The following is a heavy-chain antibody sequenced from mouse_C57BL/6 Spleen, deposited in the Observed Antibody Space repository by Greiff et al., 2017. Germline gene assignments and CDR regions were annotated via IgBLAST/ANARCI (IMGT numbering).Heavy chain of an antibody. J-gene: IGHJ2*01. CDR2: INPSSGYT. D-gene: IGHD2-4*01. CDR3: ARYDYDGY. CDR1: GYTFTSYW. Sequence: QVQLKQSGAELAKPGASVKLSCKASGYTFTSYWMHWVKQRPGQGLEWIGYINPSSGYTKYNQKFKDKAKLTADKSSSTAYMQLSSLTYEDSAVYYCARYDYDGYWGQGTTLTVSS. V-gene: IGHV1-7*01.